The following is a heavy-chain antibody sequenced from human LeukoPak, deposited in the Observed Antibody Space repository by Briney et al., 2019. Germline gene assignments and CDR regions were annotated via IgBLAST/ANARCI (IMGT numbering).Heavy chain of an antibody. Sequence: GESLKISCKGSGYSFTSYWIGWVRQMPGKGPEWMGIIYPGDSDTRYSPSFQGQVTISADKSISTAYLQWRSLKASDTAMYYCAFSLGYCSGGSCYFDYWGQGTLVTVSS. D-gene: IGHD2-15*01. V-gene: IGHV5-51*01. CDR2: IYPGDSDT. CDR3: AFSLGYCSGGSCYFDY. J-gene: IGHJ4*02. CDR1: GYSFTSYW.